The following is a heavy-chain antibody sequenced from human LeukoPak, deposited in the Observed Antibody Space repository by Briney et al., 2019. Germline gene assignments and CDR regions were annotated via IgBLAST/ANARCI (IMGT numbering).Heavy chain of an antibody. Sequence: ASVKVSCKASGYTFTGYYMHRVRQAPGQGLEWMGWINPNSGGTNYAQKFQGRVTMTRDTSISTAYMELSRLRSDDTAVYYCARESGPTYYYDSSGYYFDYWGQGTLVTVSS. CDR1: GYTFTGYY. CDR2: INPNSGGT. CDR3: ARESGPTYYYDSSGYYFDY. D-gene: IGHD3-22*01. V-gene: IGHV1-2*02. J-gene: IGHJ4*02.